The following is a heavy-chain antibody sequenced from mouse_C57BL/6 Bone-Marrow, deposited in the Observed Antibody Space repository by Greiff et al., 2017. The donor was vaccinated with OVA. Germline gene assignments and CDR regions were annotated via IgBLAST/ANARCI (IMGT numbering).Heavy chain of an antibody. D-gene: IGHD1-1*01. CDR2: IDPEDGAT. V-gene: IGHV14-2*01. Sequence: EVMLVESGAELVKPGASVKLSCTASGFTITDYYMHWVKQTTEQGLEWIGRIDPEDGATKYAPNFPGQATITADTASNTAYLQLSSLTSEDTAVYYCARIYYYGSSYWHFDVWGTGTTVTVSS. CDR3: ARIYYYGSSYWHFDV. CDR1: GFTITDYY. J-gene: IGHJ1*03.